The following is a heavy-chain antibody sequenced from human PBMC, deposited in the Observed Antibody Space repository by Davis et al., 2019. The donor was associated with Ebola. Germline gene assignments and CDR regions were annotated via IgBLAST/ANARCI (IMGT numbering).Heavy chain of an antibody. Sequence: PGGSLRLSCAASGFTFSSYWMSWVRQAPGKGLEWVANIKQDGSEKYYVDSVKGRFTISRDNAKNSLYLQMNSLRAEDTAVYYCARDRLPNGDYGVDVWGQGTTVTVSS. D-gene: IGHD4-17*01. CDR3: ARDRLPNGDYGVDV. CDR2: IKQDGSEK. J-gene: IGHJ6*02. CDR1: GFTFSSYW. V-gene: IGHV3-7*01.